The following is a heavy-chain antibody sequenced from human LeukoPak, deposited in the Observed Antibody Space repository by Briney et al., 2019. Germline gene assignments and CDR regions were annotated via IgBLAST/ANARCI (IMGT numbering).Heavy chain of an antibody. V-gene: IGHV3-73*01. J-gene: IGHJ4*02. Sequence: GGSLRLSCAASGFTFSGSAMHWVRQASGKGLEWVGRIRTKANSYATEYAASVKGRFTISRDDSKNTAYLQMNSLKTEDTAVYYRARLGIAVDASDYWGQGTLVTVSS. D-gene: IGHD6-19*01. CDR2: IRTKANSYAT. CDR3: ARLGIAVDASDY. CDR1: GFTFSGSA.